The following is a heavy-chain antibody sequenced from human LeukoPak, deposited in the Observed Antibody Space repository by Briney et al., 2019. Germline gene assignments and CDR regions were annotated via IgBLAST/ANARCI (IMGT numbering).Heavy chain of an antibody. CDR3: VRGPGMASGEAFDI. D-gene: IGHD5-24*01. CDR2: IYPSGST. Sequence: SETLSLTCTVSGGSISSYYWSWIRQPAGKGPEWIGRIYPSGSTNYSPSLESRVTMSVVTSNNQFSLKLSSMTAADTAVYYCVRGPGMASGEAFDIWGQGTMVTVSS. CDR1: GGSISSYY. J-gene: IGHJ3*02. V-gene: IGHV4-4*07.